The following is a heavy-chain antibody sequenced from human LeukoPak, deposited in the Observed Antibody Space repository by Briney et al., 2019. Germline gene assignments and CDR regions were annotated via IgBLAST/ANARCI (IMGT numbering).Heavy chain of an antibody. V-gene: IGHV7-4-1*02. CDR1: GYTFTSYG. D-gene: IGHD6-19*01. J-gene: IGHJ5*02. CDR3: ARKPTKIAVAGYNWFDP. CDR2: INTNTGNP. Sequence: ASVKVSCKASGYTFTSYGINWVRQAPGQGLEWMGWINTNTGNPTYAQGFTGRFVFSLDTSVSTAYLQISSLKAEDTAVYYCARKPTKIAVAGYNWFDPWGQGTLVTVSS.